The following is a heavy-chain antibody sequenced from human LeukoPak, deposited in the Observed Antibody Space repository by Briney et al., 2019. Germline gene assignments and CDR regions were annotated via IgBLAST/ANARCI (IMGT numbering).Heavy chain of an antibody. CDR1: GGSISSGDYY. Sequence: PSQTLSLTCTVSGGSISSGDYYWSWIRQPPGKGLEWIGYIYYNGSTYYNPSLKSRVTISVDTSKNQFSLRLSSVTAADTAVYYCARTSLGGAWFDPWGQGTLVTVSS. CDR3: ARTSLGGAWFDP. J-gene: IGHJ5*02. CDR2: IYYNGST. D-gene: IGHD3-10*01. V-gene: IGHV4-30-4*08.